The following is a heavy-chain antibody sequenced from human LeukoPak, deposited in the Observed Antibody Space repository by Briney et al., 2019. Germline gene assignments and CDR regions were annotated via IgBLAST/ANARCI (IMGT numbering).Heavy chain of an antibody. V-gene: IGHV1-18*01. CDR3: AREVYYDILTGYSRYNWFDP. Sequence: ASVKVSCKASGYTFTSYGISWVRQAPGQGLEWMGWISAYNGNTNYAQKLQGRVTMTTDTSTSTAYMELRSLRSDDTAVYYCAREVYYDILTGYSRYNWFDPWGQGTLVTVSS. CDR1: GYTFTSYG. CDR2: ISAYNGNT. D-gene: IGHD3-9*01. J-gene: IGHJ5*02.